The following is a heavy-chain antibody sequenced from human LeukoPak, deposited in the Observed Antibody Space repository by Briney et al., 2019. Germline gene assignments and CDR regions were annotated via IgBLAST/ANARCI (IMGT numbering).Heavy chain of an antibody. V-gene: IGHV3-7*01. CDR2: IKQDGSEK. J-gene: IGHJ6*02. CDR3: ARDRSYDSSGYYQGRYYYGMDA. D-gene: IGHD3-22*01. CDR1: GFTFSSYW. Sequence: PGGSLRLSCAASGFTFSSYWMSWVRQAPGKGLEWVANIKQDGSEKYYVDSVKGRFTISRDNAKNSLYLQMNSLRAEDTAVYYCARDRSYDSSGYYQGRYYYGMDAWGQGTTVTVSS.